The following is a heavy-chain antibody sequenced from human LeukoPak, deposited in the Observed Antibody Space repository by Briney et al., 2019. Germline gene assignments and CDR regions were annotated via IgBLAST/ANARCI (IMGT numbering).Heavy chain of an antibody. CDR2: ISSSGSTI. CDR1: GFTFSDYY. Sequence: GGSLRLSCAASGFTFSDYYMSWIRQAPGKGLEWVSYISSSGSTIYYADSVKGRFTISRDNAKNSLYLQVNSLRAEDTAVYYCARIPGYSSGWYSYYYYYMDVWGKGTTVTVSS. V-gene: IGHV3-11*01. J-gene: IGHJ6*03. D-gene: IGHD6-19*01. CDR3: ARIPGYSSGWYSYYYYYMDV.